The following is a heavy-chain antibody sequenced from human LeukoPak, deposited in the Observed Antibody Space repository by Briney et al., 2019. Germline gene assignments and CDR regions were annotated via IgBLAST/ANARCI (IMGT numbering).Heavy chain of an antibody. CDR3: ARVSTGRARLYFDY. CDR1: GGSLTSSRYY. D-gene: IGHD3-16*01. J-gene: IGHJ4*02. Sequence: PSETLSLTCTVSGGSLTSSRYYWGWIRHPPGKGLEWIGGIYYSGGTYYNTSLNRRGTISVDTSTNNFSLKLSSVTAADTAVYYCARVSTGRARLYFDYWGQGTLVTVSS. CDR2: IYYSGGT. V-gene: IGHV4-39*07.